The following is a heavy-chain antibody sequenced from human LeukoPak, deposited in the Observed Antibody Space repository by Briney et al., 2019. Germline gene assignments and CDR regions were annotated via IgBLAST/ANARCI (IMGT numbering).Heavy chain of an antibody. D-gene: IGHD3-10*01. CDR3: AKAYHYGAGGSFDY. V-gene: IGHV3-23*01. J-gene: IGHJ4*02. CDR2: ISARGDNT. Sequence: GGSLRLSCAASGFTFTNYAMSWVRQAPGKGLEWVSAISARGDNTYYADSVKGRFSISRDNSQNTQYLQMNSLRAEDTAIYYCAKAYHYGAGGSFDYWGQGILVTVSS. CDR1: GFTFTNYA.